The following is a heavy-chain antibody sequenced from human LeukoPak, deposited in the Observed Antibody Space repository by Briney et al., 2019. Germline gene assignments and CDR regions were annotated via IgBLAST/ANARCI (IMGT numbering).Heavy chain of an antibody. Sequence: SQTLSLTCTVSGGSISSGDYYWSWIRQPPGKGLEWIGYIYYSGSTYYNPSLKSRVTISVDTSKNQFSLKLSSVTAADTAVYYCARGGFLEWLRGSYYYYYYMDVWGKGTTVTVSS. CDR1: GGSISSGDYY. CDR3: ARGGFLEWLRGSYYYYYYMDV. CDR2: IYYSGST. J-gene: IGHJ6*03. V-gene: IGHV4-30-4*01. D-gene: IGHD3-3*01.